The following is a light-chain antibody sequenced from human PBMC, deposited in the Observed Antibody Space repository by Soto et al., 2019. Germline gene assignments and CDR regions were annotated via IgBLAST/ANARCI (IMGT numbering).Light chain of an antibody. Sequence: DIVMTQSPATLSVAPGERVTFSCRASQGVSRKLAWYQHKPGQAPRLLISGASTGATGIPAWFSGSGSGTEFTLTISSLQSEDCAIYYCQHYHTWPFAFGGGTKVEIK. CDR1: QGVSRK. CDR3: QHYHTWPFA. V-gene: IGKV3-15*01. J-gene: IGKJ4*01. CDR2: GAS.